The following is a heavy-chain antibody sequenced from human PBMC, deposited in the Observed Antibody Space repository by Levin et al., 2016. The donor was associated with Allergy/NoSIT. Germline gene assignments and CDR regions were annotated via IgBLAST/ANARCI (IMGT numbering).Heavy chain of an antibody. Sequence: VRQAPGKGLEWVAVISYDGSNKYYADSVKGRFTISRDNSKNTLYLQMNSLRAEDTAVYYCARGGTSKLPPYYYYGMDVWGQGTTVTVSS. CDR3: ARGGTSKLPPYYYYGMDV. J-gene: IGHJ6*02. D-gene: IGHD1-26*01. V-gene: IGHV3-30-3*01. CDR2: ISYDGSNK.